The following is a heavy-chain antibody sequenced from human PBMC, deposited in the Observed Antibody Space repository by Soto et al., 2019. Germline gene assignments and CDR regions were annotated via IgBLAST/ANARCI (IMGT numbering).Heavy chain of an antibody. CDR3: ARSQIERTIVRGERVYGMDV. Sequence: ASVKVSCKASGYTFTSYAMHWVRQAPGQRLEWMGWINAGNGNTKYSQKFQGRVTITRDTSASTAYMELSSLRSEDTAVYYCARSQIERTIVRGERVYGMDVWGQGTTVTVSS. V-gene: IGHV1-3*01. D-gene: IGHD3-10*01. J-gene: IGHJ6*02. CDR2: INAGNGNT. CDR1: GYTFTSYA.